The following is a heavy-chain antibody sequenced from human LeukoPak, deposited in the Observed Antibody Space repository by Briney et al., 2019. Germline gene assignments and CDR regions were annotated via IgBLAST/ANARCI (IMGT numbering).Heavy chain of an antibody. J-gene: IGHJ4*02. CDR2: TSRSGDFI. Sequence: GGSLRLSCAASGFTFSDYAMNWVRQAPGKGLEWVSSTSRSGDFIYYADSPKGRFTISRDSAKNSLYLQMDSLRAEDTAVYYCARGVRGVINYFDYWGQGTLVTVSS. CDR3: ARGVRGVINYFDY. V-gene: IGHV3-21*01. D-gene: IGHD3-10*01. CDR1: GFTFSDYA.